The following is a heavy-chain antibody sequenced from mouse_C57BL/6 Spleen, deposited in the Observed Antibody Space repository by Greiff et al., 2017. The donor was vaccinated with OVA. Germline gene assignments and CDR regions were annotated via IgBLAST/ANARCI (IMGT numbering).Heavy chain of an antibody. V-gene: IGHV1-64*01. CDR1: GYTFTSYW. J-gene: IGHJ1*03. CDR3: ASHYGSSYPYFDV. D-gene: IGHD1-1*01. Sequence: QVQLQQSGAELVKPGASVKLSCKASGYTFTSYWMHWVKQRPGQGLEWIGMIHPNSGSTNYNEKFKSKATLTVDKSSSTAYMQLSSLTSEDSAVYYCASHYGSSYPYFDVWGTGTTVTVSS. CDR2: IHPNSGST.